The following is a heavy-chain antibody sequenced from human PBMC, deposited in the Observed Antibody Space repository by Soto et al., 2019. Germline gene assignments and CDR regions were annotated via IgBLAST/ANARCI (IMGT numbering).Heavy chain of an antibody. V-gene: IGHV3-30*18. D-gene: IGHD6-19*01. CDR1: GFTFSSFG. CDR3: AKDRGWSSADLDY. CDR2: ISYDGSKK. Sequence: QVQLVESGGGVVQPGRSLRLSCAASGFTFSSFGMHWVRQVPGKGLEWLALISYDGSKKYYAYSVKGRFTISRDKSKNTLYLQMNSLRVEDTAVYYCAKDRGWSSADLDYWGQGTLVTVSS. J-gene: IGHJ4*02.